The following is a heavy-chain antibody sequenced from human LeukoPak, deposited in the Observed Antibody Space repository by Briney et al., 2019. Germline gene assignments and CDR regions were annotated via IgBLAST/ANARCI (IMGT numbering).Heavy chain of an antibody. Sequence: GGSLRLSCAASGFTFSSYWMYWVRQAPGKGLVWVSRINSDGSSTNYADSVTGRFTISRDNAKNTPYLQMNSLRVEDTALYYCARELTDLEHFGFDPWGQGTLVTVSS. J-gene: IGHJ5*02. CDR3: ARELTDLEHFGFDP. CDR2: INSDGSST. D-gene: IGHD1/OR15-1a*01. CDR1: GFTFSSYW. V-gene: IGHV3-74*01.